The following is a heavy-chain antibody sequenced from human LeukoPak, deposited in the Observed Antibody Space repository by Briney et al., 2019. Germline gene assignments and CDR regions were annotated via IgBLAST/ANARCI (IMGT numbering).Heavy chain of an antibody. V-gene: IGHV4-59*01. CDR1: GGSLSSYY. CDR2: IYYSGST. CDR3: ARDPYSGSRVGSYTWFDS. D-gene: IGHD1-26*01. J-gene: IGHJ5*01. Sequence: PSETLSLTCTVSGGSLSSYYWSWIRQPPGEGLEWIGYIYYSGSTNYNPSLKSRVSISVDTSKNQFSLKLSSVSAADTAVYYCARDPYSGSRVGSYTWFDSGGQGTLVTVSA.